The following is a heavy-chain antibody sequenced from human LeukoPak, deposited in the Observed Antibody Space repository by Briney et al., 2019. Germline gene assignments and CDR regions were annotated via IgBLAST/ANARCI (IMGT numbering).Heavy chain of an antibody. D-gene: IGHD6-19*01. CDR3: AKDATICIAVAGTHPCLLWFDPYFDY. CDR2: ISYDGSNK. J-gene: IGHJ4*02. V-gene: IGHV3-30*18. CDR1: GFTFSSYG. Sequence: GGSLRLSCAASGFTFSSYGMHWVRQAPGKGLEWVAVISYDGSNKYYADSVKGRFTISRDNSKNTLYLQMNSLRAEDTAVYYCAKDATICIAVAGTHPCLLWFDPYFDYWGQGTLVTVSS.